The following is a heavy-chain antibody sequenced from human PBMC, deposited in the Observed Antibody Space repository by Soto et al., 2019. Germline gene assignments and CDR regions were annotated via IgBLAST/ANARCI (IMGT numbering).Heavy chain of an antibody. CDR3: AKAAGSDYYPVDY. CDR1: GFTFSSYA. Sequence: EVQLLESGGGLVQPGGSLRLACEASGFTFSSYAMSWFRQAPGKGLEWVSSISVSGGSKYYAYSVKGRFTISRDNSKSSLFLHMNSLRAEATAVYYCAKAAGSDYYPVDYWGQGTLVTVSS. CDR2: ISVSGGSK. V-gene: IGHV3-23*01. J-gene: IGHJ4*02. D-gene: IGHD3-22*01.